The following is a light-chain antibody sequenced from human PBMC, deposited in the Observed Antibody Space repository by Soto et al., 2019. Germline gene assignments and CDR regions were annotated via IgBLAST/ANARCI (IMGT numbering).Light chain of an antibody. CDR2: AAS. Sequence: DIQMTQFPSTLSASVGDRVTLTCRASQSISGRLAWYQQKPGRAPTLLIHAASTLESGVPSRFSGSGSGTEFTLTISSLQPDDVASYYCQQYYIFKTFGQGTKVEIK. CDR1: QSISGR. CDR3: QQYYIFKT. J-gene: IGKJ1*01. V-gene: IGKV1-5*01.